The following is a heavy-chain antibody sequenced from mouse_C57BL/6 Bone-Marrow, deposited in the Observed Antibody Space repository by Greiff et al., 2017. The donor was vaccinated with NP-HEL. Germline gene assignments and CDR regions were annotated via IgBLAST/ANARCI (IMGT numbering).Heavy chain of an antibody. CDR2: IRNKANGYTT. D-gene: IGHD1-1*01. Sequence: EVQLVESGGGLVQPGGSLSLSCAASGFTFTDYYMSWVRQPPGKALEWLGFIRNKANGYTTEYSASVKGRFTISRDNSQSILYLQMNALRAEDSATYCCARSVTTVEPWYFDVWGTGTTVTVSS. J-gene: IGHJ1*03. V-gene: IGHV7-3*01. CDR1: GFTFTDYY. CDR3: ARSVTTVEPWYFDV.